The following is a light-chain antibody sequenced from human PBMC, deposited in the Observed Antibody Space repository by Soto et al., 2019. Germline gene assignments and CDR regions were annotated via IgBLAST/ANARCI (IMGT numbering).Light chain of an antibody. Sequence: EIVLTQSPVTLSVSPGERTTISCRSSQTVNINFAWYQQRPGQAPRVLIYGASNRASGIPDRFSGSGSGTDFTLTISSLEPDDSALYYCQQYKDWPPLTFGGGTRLEIK. J-gene: IGKJ4*01. V-gene: IGKV3D-15*01. CDR1: QTVNIN. CDR3: QQYKDWPPLT. CDR2: GAS.